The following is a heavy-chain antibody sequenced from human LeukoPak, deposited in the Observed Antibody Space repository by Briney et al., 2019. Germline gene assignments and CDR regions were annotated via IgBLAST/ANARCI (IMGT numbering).Heavy chain of an antibody. D-gene: IGHD3-10*01. CDR1: GVSFSGYY. CDR3: ARGRRGWVGELLYYYYYYGMDV. Sequence: SETLSLTCAVYGVSFSGYYWSWIRQPPGKGLEWIGEINHSGSTNYNPSLKSRVTISVDTSKNQFSLKLSSVTAADTAVYYCARGRRGWVGELLYYYYYYGMDVWGQGTTVTVSS. V-gene: IGHV4-34*01. J-gene: IGHJ6*02. CDR2: INHSGST.